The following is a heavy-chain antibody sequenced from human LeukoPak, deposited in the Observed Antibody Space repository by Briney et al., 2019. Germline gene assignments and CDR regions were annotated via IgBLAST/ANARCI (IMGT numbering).Heavy chain of an antibody. CDR3: ARGTTHLWFGEGGNALDI. J-gene: IGHJ3*02. V-gene: IGHV1-2*02. Sequence: GASVKVSCKASGYTFTGYYMRWVRQAPGQGLEWMGWLNPNSGDTKDALKFQGRVTMTRDTSINTAYMELSRLTSDDTAVYYCARGTTHLWFGEGGNALDIWGQGTMVTVSS. CDR2: LNPNSGDT. CDR1: GYTFTGYY. D-gene: IGHD3-10*01.